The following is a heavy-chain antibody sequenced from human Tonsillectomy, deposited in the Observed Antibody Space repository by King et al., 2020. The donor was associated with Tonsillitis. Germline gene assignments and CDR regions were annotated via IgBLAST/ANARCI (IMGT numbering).Heavy chain of an antibody. CDR1: GFTFSSYG. CDR3: ASSAGTFSYYYYMDV. J-gene: IGHJ6*03. CDR2: IWYDGNNK. Sequence: HVRLVESGGGVVQPGRSLRLSCAASGFTFSSYGMHWVRQAPGKGLEWVAFIWYDGNNKYYADSVKGRFTISRDNSENTLYLQMNSLRAEDTAVYYCASSAGTFSYYYYMDVWGKGTTVTVSS. V-gene: IGHV3-33*08. D-gene: IGHD6-13*01.